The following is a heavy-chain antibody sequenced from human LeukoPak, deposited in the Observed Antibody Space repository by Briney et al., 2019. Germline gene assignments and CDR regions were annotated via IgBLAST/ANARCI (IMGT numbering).Heavy chain of an antibody. CDR2: INRSGST. V-gene: IGHV4-34*01. J-gene: IGHJ4*02. CDR1: GGSFSGYY. D-gene: IGHD3-22*01. CDR3: LFGSGYYYFDY. Sequence: SETLSLTCAVYGGSFSGYYWSWIRQPPGKGLEWIGEINRSGSTNYNPSLKSRVTISVDTTKNQFSLKLSSVTAADTAVYYCLFGSGYYYFDYWGQGTLVTVSS.